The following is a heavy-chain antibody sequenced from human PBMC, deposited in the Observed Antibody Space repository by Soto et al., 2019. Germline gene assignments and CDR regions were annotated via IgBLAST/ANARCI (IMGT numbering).Heavy chain of an antibody. CDR1: GFTFRSYA. J-gene: IGHJ6*02. V-gene: IGHV3-23*01. Sequence: AGGSLRLSCAASGFTFRSYAMSWVRQAPGKGLEWVSDISGSGGSTYYADSVKGRFTISRDNSKNTLYLQMNSLRAEDTAVYYCARVGDILTGYGPYYGMDVWGQGTTVTVSS. D-gene: IGHD3-9*01. CDR2: ISGSGGST. CDR3: ARVGDILTGYGPYYGMDV.